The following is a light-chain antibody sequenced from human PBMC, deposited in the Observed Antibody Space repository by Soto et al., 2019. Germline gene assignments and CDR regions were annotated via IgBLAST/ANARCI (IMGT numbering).Light chain of an antibody. CDR3: QQYYSPPFT. CDR1: QTVLYSSNNQNY. CDR2: WAS. J-gene: IGKJ4*01. V-gene: IGKV4-1*01. Sequence: DIVMTQSPDSLAVSLGERATINCESSQTVLYSSNNQNYLAWFQQKPGHPPKLLIYWASTRESGVPDRFSGSGSGTHFTLTISKLQAEDVAVYYCQQYYSPPFTCGGGTKV.